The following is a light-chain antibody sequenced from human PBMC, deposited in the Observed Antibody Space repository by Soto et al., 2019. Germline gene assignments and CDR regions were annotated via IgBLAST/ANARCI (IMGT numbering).Light chain of an antibody. CDR2: GAS. CDR3: QQYYNSPRT. V-gene: IGKV3-20*01. J-gene: IGKJ1*01. Sequence: EIVLTQSPGTLSLSPGERATLSCRASQSVSSNFLAWYQQKPGQAPRLLISGASNRATGIPDRFSGSGSGTDFTLTICRLEPEDFAVYYCQQYYNSPRTFGQGTKVEIK. CDR1: QSVSSNF.